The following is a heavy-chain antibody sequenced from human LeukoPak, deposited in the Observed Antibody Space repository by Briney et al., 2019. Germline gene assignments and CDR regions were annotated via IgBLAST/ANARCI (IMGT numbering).Heavy chain of an antibody. CDR1: GYTFTGYY. J-gene: IGHJ4*02. Sequence: AASVKVSCKASGYTFTGYYMHWVRQAPGQGREWMGWINPNSGGTNYAQKFQGRVTMTRDTSISTAYMELSRLRSDDTAVYYCARDQYHSSGWYYVDYWGQGTLVTVSS. D-gene: IGHD6-19*01. CDR2: INPNSGGT. V-gene: IGHV1-2*02. CDR3: ARDQYHSSGWYYVDY.